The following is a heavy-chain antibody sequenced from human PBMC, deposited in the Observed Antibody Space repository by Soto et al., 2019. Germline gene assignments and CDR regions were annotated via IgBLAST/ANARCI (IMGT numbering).Heavy chain of an antibody. Sequence: EVQLVESGGDLVQPGGSLRLSCAASGFTFSSYALHWVRQAPGKGLEYVSAISSNVDNTYYANSVQGRFTISRDNSKNTLYLQMGSRRVEDMAVYYCARVNWHGVGVHYDCWGQGTLVTVSP. J-gene: IGHJ4*02. CDR3: ARVNWHGVGVHYDC. D-gene: IGHD1-20*01. V-gene: IGHV3-64*01. CDR1: GFTFSSYA. CDR2: ISSNVDNT.